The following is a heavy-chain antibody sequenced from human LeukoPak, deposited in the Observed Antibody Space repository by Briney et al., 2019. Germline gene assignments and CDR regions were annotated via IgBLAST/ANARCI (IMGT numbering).Heavy chain of an antibody. CDR2: IYHSGSI. CDR1: GGSISSSNW. D-gene: IGHD5-24*01. J-gene: IGHJ3*02. V-gene: IGHV4-4*02. Sequence: PSGTLSLTCAVSGGSISSSNWWSWVRQFPGKGLEWIGEIYHSGSINYSPSLKSRVTISVDTSKNQFSLKLSSVTAADTAVYYCARDREGGDGYYDAFDIWGQGTMVTVSS. CDR3: ARDREGGDGYYDAFDI.